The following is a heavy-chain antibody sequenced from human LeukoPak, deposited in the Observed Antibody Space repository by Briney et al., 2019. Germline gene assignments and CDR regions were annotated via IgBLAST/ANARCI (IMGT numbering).Heavy chain of an antibody. CDR1: GFTFSSYA. Sequence: PGRSLRLSCAASGFTFSSYAMHWVRQAPGKGLEWVAVISYDGSNKYYADSVKGRFTISRDNSKNTLYLQMNSLRAADTAVYYCARDRDDYADYWGQGTLVTVSS. CDR3: ARDRDDYADY. D-gene: IGHD5-24*01. CDR2: ISYDGSNK. J-gene: IGHJ4*02. V-gene: IGHV3-30-3*01.